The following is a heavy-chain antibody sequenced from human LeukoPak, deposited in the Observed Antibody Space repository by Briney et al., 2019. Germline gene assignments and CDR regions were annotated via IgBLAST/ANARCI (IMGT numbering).Heavy chain of an antibody. Sequence: GESLKISCKGSGYTFNTYFIVWVRPMPGKGLEWMGIIYPGDSQTSYSPSFQGQVTISADKSITTAYLQWSSLKASDTAVYYCARRAYCGGDCTRAYYSYFAMDVWGQGTTVTVSS. V-gene: IGHV5-51*01. CDR2: IYPGDSQT. CDR3: ARRAYCGGDCTRAYYSYFAMDV. D-gene: IGHD2-21*02. J-gene: IGHJ6*02. CDR1: GYTFNTYF.